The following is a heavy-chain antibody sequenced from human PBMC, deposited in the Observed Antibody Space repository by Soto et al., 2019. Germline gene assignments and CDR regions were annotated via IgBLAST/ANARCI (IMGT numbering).Heavy chain of an antibody. V-gene: IGHV4-34*01. CDR3: ARGVGRLKYCSSTSCSRKDWFDP. Sequence: SETLSLTCAVYGGSFSGYYWSWIRQPPGKGLEWIGEINHSGSTNYNPSLKSRVTISVDTSKNQFSLKLSSVTAADTAVYYCARGVGRLKYCSSTSCSRKDWFDPWGQGTLVTVS. D-gene: IGHD2-2*01. CDR2: INHSGST. CDR1: GGSFSGYY. J-gene: IGHJ5*02.